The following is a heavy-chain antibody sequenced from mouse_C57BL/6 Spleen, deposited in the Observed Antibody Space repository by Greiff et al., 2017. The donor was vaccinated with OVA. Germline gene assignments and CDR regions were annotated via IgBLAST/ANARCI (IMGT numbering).Heavy chain of an antibody. Sequence: EVQLVESGGGLVKPGGSLKLSCAASGFTFSDYGMHWVRQAPEKGLEWVGDISSGSSTIYYADTVKGRFTIAKDNATNTLLLQMTSLGYEDTAMYYCETTRAYWGQGTLVTVSA. D-gene: IGHD2-1*01. CDR2: ISSGSSTI. J-gene: IGHJ3*01. V-gene: IGHV5-17*01. CDR3: ETTRAY. CDR1: GFTFSDYG.